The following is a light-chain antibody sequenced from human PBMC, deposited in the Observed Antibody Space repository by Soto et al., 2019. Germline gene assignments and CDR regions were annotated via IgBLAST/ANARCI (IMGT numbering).Light chain of an antibody. CDR2: DAS. J-gene: IGKJ2*01. Sequence: EIVLTQSPATLSLSPGERATLSCRASQSVSSYLAWYQQKPGQAPRLLIYDASSRATGIPARFSGSGSGTDSTLAISSLEPEDFAVYYCQQRSNWPYTFGQGTKLEIK. V-gene: IGKV3-11*01. CDR3: QQRSNWPYT. CDR1: QSVSSY.